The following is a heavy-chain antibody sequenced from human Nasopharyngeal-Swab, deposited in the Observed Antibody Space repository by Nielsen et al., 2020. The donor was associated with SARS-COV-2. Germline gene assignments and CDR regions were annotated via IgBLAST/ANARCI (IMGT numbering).Heavy chain of an antibody. J-gene: IGHJ4*02. CDR1: GGSISSYY. CDR3: ARVGYCSSTSYYAAYYFDY. Sequence: SETLSLTCTVSGGSISSYYWSWIRQPPGKGLEWIGYIYYSGSTNYNPSLKSRVTISVDTSKNQFSLKLSSVTAADTAVYYCARVGYCSSTSYYAAYYFDYWGQGTLVTVSS. V-gene: IGHV4-59*01. CDR2: IYYSGST. D-gene: IGHD2-2*01.